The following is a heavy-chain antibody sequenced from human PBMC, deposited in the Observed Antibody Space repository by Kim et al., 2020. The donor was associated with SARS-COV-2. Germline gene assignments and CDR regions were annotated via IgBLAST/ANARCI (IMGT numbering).Heavy chain of an antibody. V-gene: IGHV3-48*02. Sequence: LSLTCAASGFTFSSYSMSWVRQAPGKGLEWVSYISSSSSTIYYADSVKGRFTISRDNAKNSLYLQMNCLRDEDTAVYYCARARHSSSPIDYWGQGTLVPVSS. CDR3: ARARHSSSPIDY. CDR2: ISSSSSTI. CDR1: GFTFSSYS. J-gene: IGHJ4*02. D-gene: IGHD6-13*01.